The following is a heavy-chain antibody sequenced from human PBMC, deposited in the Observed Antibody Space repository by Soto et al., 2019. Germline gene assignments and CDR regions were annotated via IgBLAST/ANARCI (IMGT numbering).Heavy chain of an antibody. CDR3: ARDVLYYDFWSGYYTDPNYYYYYGMDV. CDR2: ISAYNGNT. CDR1: GYTFTSYG. Sequence: EASVKVSCKASGYTFTSYGISWVRQAPGQGLEWMGWISAYNGNTNYAQKLQGRVTMTTDTSTSTAYMELRSLRSDDTAVYYCARDVLYYDFWSGYYTDPNYYYYYGMDVWGQGTTVTVSS. V-gene: IGHV1-18*04. D-gene: IGHD3-3*01. J-gene: IGHJ6*02.